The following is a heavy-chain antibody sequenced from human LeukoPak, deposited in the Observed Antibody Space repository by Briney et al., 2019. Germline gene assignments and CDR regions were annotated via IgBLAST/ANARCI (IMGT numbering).Heavy chain of an antibody. J-gene: IGHJ1*01. V-gene: IGHV3-23*01. CDR1: GFTFTNFG. Sequence: GGSLRLSCAASGFTFTNFGMSWVRQVSGKGLEWVSGISGGGDSTHYADSVKGRFTISRDNSKDTLYLQMSSLRVEDTAIYYCAKEGRPVWGQGTLVTVSS. CDR2: ISGGGDST. CDR3: AKEGRPV.